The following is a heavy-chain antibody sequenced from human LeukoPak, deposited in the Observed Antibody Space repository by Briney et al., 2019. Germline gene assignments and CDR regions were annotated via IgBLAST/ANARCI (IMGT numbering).Heavy chain of an antibody. D-gene: IGHD2-21*01. V-gene: IGHV3-48*03. CDR2: ISTSGDII. Sequence: PGGSLRLSCAASGFTFRNYEMNWVRQAPGKGLEWVSYISTSGDIIYYADSAKGRFTVSRDNAKNSLYLQVHSLRAEDTAIYYCARESAVIGVERMGYFDNWGQGTLVTVSS. CDR1: GFTFRNYE. J-gene: IGHJ4*02. CDR3: ARESAVIGVERMGYFDN.